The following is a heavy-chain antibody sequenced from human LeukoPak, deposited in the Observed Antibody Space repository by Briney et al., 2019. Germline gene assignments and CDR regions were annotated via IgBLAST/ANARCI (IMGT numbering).Heavy chain of an antibody. D-gene: IGHD3-10*01. V-gene: IGHV3-21*01. Sequence: GGSLRLSCAASGFPFSSYAMSWVRQAPGKGLEWVSSISSSSRYIYYADSVKGRFTISRDNAKNSLYLQMNSLRAEDTAVYYCARSASDYYGSGSYYGPYEYYFDYWGQGTLVTVSS. CDR2: ISSSSRYI. J-gene: IGHJ4*02. CDR3: ARSASDYYGSGSYYGPYEYYFDY. CDR1: GFPFSSYA.